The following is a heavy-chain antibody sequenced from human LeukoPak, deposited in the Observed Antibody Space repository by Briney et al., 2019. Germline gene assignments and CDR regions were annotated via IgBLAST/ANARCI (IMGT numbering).Heavy chain of an antibody. J-gene: IGHJ6*03. CDR3: AKDRWHSPYMDV. Sequence: GGSLRLSCAASGFTVSSNEMSWVRQAPGKGLEWVSAISGSGGSTYYADSVKGRFTISRDNSKNTLYLQMNSLRAEDTAVYYCAKDRWHSPYMDVWGKGTTVTVSS. D-gene: IGHD5-18*01. CDR1: GFTVSSNE. CDR2: ISGSGGST. V-gene: IGHV3-23*01.